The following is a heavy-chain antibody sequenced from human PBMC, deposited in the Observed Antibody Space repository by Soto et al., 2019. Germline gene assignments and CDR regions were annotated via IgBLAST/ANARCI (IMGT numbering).Heavy chain of an antibody. CDR2: ISAYNGNT. D-gene: IGHD3-10*01. CDR3: TCITMVRGVRDSWFDP. J-gene: IGHJ5*02. V-gene: IGHV1-18*04. Sequence: VCCKASGYTFTSYGISWVRQAPGQGLEWMGWISAYNGNTNYAQKLQGRVTMTTDTSTSTAYMELRSLRSDDTAVYYCTCITMVRGVRDSWFDPWGQGTLVTVSS. CDR1: GYTFTSYG.